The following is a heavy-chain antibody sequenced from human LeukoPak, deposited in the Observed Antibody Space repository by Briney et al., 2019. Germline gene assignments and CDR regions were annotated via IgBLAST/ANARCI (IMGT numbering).Heavy chain of an antibody. D-gene: IGHD3-22*01. CDR1: GFTFSDYY. CDR3: ARESFSGDSSGYYGY. CDR2: ISSRSSYT. V-gene: IGHV3-11*06. J-gene: IGHJ4*02. Sequence: PGGSLRLSCAASGFTFSDYYMSWIRQAPGKGLVGVSYISSRSSYTNYADSVKGRFTISRDNAKNSLYLQMNSLRAEDTAVYYCARESFSGDSSGYYGYWGQGTLVTVSS.